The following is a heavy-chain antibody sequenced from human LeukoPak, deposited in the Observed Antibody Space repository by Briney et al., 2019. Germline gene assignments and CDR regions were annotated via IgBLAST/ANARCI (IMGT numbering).Heavy chain of an antibody. Sequence: PGGSLRPSCAASGFTFKFYSMNWVRQAPGKGLEWVSYISTNTTTIYYADSVKGRFTISRDNAKNSLYLQMNSLRVEDTAVYYCVRVGTSFDIWGQGTMVTVSS. CDR3: VRVGTSFDI. V-gene: IGHV3-48*01. CDR1: GFTFKFYS. D-gene: IGHD7-27*01. CDR2: ISTNTTTI. J-gene: IGHJ3*02.